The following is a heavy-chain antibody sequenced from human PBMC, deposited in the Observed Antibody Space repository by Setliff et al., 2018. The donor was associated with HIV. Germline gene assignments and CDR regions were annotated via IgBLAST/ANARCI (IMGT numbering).Heavy chain of an antibody. J-gene: IGHJ4*02. CDR1: GGSISTSY. D-gene: IGHD6-13*01. Sequence: PSETLSLTCTVSGGSISTSYWNWIRQPPGKGLEWIAYIYISGTTNYNPSLKSRVSISVDRSKNHFSLRLSSVTAADTAVYYCARGGSRGSWYWDYWGQGTLVTVSS. CDR3: ARGGSRGSWYWDY. V-gene: IGHV4-4*09. CDR2: IYISGTT.